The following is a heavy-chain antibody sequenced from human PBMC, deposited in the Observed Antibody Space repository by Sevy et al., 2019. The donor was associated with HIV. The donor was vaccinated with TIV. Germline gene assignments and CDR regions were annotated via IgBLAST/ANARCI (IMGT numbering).Heavy chain of an antibody. CDR2: IIPIFGTP. D-gene: IGHD1-1*01. Sequence: ASVKVSCKASGGTFSNYGFHWVRQAPGQGLEWMGGIIPIFGTPNYAQQFQGRVTITADESTSTAYMKLSSLTSDYTAVHYCATSGTTGTTSHFDSWGQGTLVTVSS. V-gene: IGHV1-69*13. J-gene: IGHJ4*02. CDR3: ATSGTTGTTSHFDS. CDR1: GGTFSNYG.